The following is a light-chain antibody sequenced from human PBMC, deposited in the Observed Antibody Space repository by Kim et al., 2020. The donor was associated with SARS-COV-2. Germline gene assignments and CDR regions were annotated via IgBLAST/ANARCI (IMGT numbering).Light chain of an antibody. CDR3: QQTYGTPWT. V-gene: IGKV1-39*01. Sequence: DIQLTQSPSTLSASVGDRVTISCRASQAITLYLNWYQQKPGKAPKLLVSSASTLQSGVPSRFSGIGFGTEFTLTISSLQPDDFATYYCQQTYGTPWTFGQGTKVDIK. J-gene: IGKJ1*01. CDR1: QAITLY. CDR2: SAS.